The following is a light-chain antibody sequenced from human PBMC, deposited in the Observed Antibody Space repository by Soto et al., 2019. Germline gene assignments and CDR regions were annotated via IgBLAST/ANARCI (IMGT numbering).Light chain of an antibody. J-gene: IGKJ4*01. CDR3: QAYNAYPIT. CDR1: QSIISW. Sequence: DIQMTQSPSTLSGSVGERVTISCRASQSIISWLAWYQQKPGKAPKLLIYKASTLESGVPSRFSGSGSGTEFTLTISSLQPDDFATYYCQAYNAYPITFGGGTKVEIK. CDR2: KAS. V-gene: IGKV1-5*03.